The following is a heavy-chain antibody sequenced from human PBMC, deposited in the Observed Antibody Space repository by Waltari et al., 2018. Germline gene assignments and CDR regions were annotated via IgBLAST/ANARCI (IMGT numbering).Heavy chain of an antibody. CDR1: GYTFTSYA. Sequence: QVQLVQSGAEVKKPGASVKVSCKASGYTFTSYAMHWLRQAPGQRLEWMGWINAGNGNTKYSQKFQGRVTITRDTSASTAYMELSSLRSEDTAVYYCATSGGRSAAAGIFDYWGQGTLVTVSS. V-gene: IGHV1-3*01. CDR3: ATSGGRSAAAGIFDY. J-gene: IGHJ4*02. D-gene: IGHD6-13*01. CDR2: INAGNGNT.